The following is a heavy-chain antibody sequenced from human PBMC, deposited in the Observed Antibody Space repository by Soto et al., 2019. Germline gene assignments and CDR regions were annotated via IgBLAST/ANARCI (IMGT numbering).Heavy chain of an antibody. CDR1: GGPIKRGDYY. CDR3: ARAGFSYGHLLF. J-gene: IGHJ4*02. Sequence: PSETLSLTCNVSGGPIKRGDYYWNWLRQPPGNALEWIGHIFYSETTNYSPSLKSRVAISIDTSKKQFSLSLTSVTVADTAVYYCARAGFSYGHLLFWGQGTRVTVPS. CDR2: IFYSETT. V-gene: IGHV4-30-4*01. D-gene: IGHD3-10*01.